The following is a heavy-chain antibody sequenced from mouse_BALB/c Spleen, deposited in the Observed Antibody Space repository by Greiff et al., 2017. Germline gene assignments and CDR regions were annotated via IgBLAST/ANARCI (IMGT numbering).Heavy chain of an antibody. CDR3: ARDRAMITTAGAMDY. CDR2: IWGDGSN. Sequence: VKLMESGPGLVAPSQSLSITCTASGFSLTGYGVNWVRQPPGKGLEWLGMIWGDGSNDYNSALNSRLSISKDNSNSHVFLKMNSLQTDDTARYYCARDRAMITTAGAMDYWGQGTSVTVSS. CDR1: GFSLTGYG. D-gene: IGHD2-4*01. V-gene: IGHV2-6-7*01. J-gene: IGHJ4*01.